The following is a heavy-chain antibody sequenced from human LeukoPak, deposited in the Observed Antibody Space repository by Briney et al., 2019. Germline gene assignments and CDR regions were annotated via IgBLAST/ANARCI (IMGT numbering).Heavy chain of an antibody. Sequence: GGSLRLSCAASGFTFSDYYMSWIRQAPGKGLEWVSYISSSGSTIYYADSVKGRFTISRDNAKNSLYLQMNSLRAEDTAVYYCARGGARLNDILTGYDYWFDPWGEGTLVTVSS. CDR3: ARGGARLNDILTGYDYWFDP. CDR2: ISSSGSTI. J-gene: IGHJ5*02. CDR1: GFTFSDYY. V-gene: IGHV3-11*01. D-gene: IGHD3-9*01.